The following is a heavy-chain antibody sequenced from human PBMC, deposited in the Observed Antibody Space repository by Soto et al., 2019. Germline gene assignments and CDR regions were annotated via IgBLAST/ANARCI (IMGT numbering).Heavy chain of an antibody. Sequence: SQTLSLTYAISGDSVSSNSVAWNWSRQSPSRWLEWLRTTYCKAKCDHDYVVSVTSRIAINPSTSKIQFCLQLFSVTPVDTAVYSCARDTPAKGSYFDYWGQGTLVTVSS. CDR2: TYCKAKCDH. CDR1: GDSVSSNSVA. CDR3: ARDTPAKGSYFDY. V-gene: IGHV6-1*01. J-gene: IGHJ4*02.